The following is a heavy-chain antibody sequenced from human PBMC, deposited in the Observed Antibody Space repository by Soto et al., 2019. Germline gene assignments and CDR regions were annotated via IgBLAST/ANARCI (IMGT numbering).Heavy chain of an antibody. Sequence: PSETLSLTCTVSGGSISSGCYYWSWIRQHPGKRPEWIGYIYYIGSTYYNPSLKSRVTISVDTSKNQFSLKLSSVTAADTAVYYCPTEYRRVHCYDYSYYGIEVFRRLTTLAVFS. J-gene: IGHJ6*01. D-gene: IGHD2-15*01. CDR3: PTEYRRVHCYDYSYYGIEV. CDR1: GGSISSGCYY. CDR2: IYYIGST. V-gene: IGHV4-31*03.